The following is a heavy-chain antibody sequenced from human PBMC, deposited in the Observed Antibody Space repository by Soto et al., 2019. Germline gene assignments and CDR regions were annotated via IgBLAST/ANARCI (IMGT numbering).Heavy chain of an antibody. V-gene: IGHV6-1*01. D-gene: IGHD1-7*01. CDR2: TYYRSKWYN. CDR3: ARGKDILNYSFIVSFDT. CDR1: GDSVSSNSAA. Sequence: SQTLSLTCAISGDSVSSNSAAWNWIRQSPSRGLEWLGRTYYRSKWYNDYAVSVKSRITINPDTSKNQFSLQLNSVTPEDTAVYYCARGKDILNYSFIVSFDTRGQETPLTISS. J-gene: IGHJ5*02.